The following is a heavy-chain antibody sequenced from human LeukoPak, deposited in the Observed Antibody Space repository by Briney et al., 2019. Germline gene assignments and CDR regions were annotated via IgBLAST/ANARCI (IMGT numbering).Heavy chain of an antibody. J-gene: IGHJ4*02. CDR1: GFIFSSNP. V-gene: IGHV3-23*01. D-gene: IGHD3-10*01. CDR3: VKKVLSYYCFDY. CDR2: IFSNGAVT. Sequence: PGGSLRLSCAASGFIFSSNPMYWVRQAPGKGLEWVSHIFSNGAVTYYADSVKGRFTISRDNSKNTLYLQINSLRAEDTAVYYCVKKVLSYYCFDYWGQGTLVTVSS.